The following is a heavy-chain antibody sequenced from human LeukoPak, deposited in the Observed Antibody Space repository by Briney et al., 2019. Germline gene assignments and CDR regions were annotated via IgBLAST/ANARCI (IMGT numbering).Heavy chain of an antibody. CDR1: GFTFSSYG. CDR3: AKEPPTYYYDSSGYPLDY. CDR2: ISYDGSNK. J-gene: IGHJ4*02. Sequence: PGGSLRLSCAASGFTFSSYGMHWVRQAPGKGLEWVAVISYDGSNKYYADSVKGRFTISRDNSKNTLYLQMNSLRAEDTAVYYCAKEPPTYYYDSSGYPLDYWGQGTLVTVSS. V-gene: IGHV3-30*18. D-gene: IGHD3-22*01.